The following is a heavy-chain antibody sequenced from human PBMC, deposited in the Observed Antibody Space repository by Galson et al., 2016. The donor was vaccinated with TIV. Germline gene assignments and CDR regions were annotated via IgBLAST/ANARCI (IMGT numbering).Heavy chain of an antibody. Sequence: CAISGDSVSSTSAAWNWIRQSPSRGLEWLGRTYYRSTWYNDYAASLKRRITINPDTSKNQLSLQLTSVTPEDAAVYSCARGARSVFGVVMTLDYWGQGTLVTVSS. CDR1: GDSVSSTSAA. V-gene: IGHV6-1*01. CDR2: TYYRSTWYN. J-gene: IGHJ4*02. CDR3: ARGARSVFGVVMTLDY. D-gene: IGHD3-3*01.